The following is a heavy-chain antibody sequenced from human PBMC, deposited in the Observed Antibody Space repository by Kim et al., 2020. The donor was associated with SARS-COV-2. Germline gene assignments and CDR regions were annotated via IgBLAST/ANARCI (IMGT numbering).Heavy chain of an antibody. J-gene: IGHJ2*01. V-gene: IGHV3-23*01. CDR2: ISTNGDYT. D-gene: IGHD3-10*01. CDR3: ARRGLPATSWYFDL. CDR1: DFTFGSFA. Sequence: GGSLRLSCAASDFTFGSFAMNWVRQAPGKGLEWVSLISTNGDYTYYADSVKGRFTISRDNSKNTLYLQMNFLRDEDTAIYYCARRGLPATSWYFDLWGRGTLVTVSS.